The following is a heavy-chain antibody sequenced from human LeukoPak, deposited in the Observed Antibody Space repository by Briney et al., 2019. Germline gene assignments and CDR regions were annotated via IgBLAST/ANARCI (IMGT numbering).Heavy chain of an antibody. CDR2: INPNSGGT. CDR3: ARNGPAASPDN. D-gene: IGHD6-6*01. CDR1: GYTFTGYY. V-gene: IGHV1-2*02. J-gene: IGHJ4*02. Sequence: ASVKVSCKASGYTFTGYYMHWVRQAPGQGLEWMGGINPNSGGTNYAQQFQSRVTMTRATSISTCCIELSRLRSEDSTIYCCARNGPAASPDNWGQGALVTVSS.